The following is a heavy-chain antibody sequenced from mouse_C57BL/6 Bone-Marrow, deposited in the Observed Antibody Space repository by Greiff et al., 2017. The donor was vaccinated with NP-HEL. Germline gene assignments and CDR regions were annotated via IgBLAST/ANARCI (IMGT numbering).Heavy chain of an antibody. CDR1: GYTFTDHT. CDR2: IYPRDGST. J-gene: IGHJ2*01. Sequence: VQLQQSDAELVKPGASVKISCKVSGYTFTDHTIHWMKQRPEQGLEWIGYIYPRDGSTKYNETFKGKATLTADTSSSTAYMQLNSLTSEDAAVYFCARGNFVEGRLDYWGQGTTLTVSS. V-gene: IGHV1-78*01. D-gene: IGHD3-3*01. CDR3: ARGNFVEGRLDY.